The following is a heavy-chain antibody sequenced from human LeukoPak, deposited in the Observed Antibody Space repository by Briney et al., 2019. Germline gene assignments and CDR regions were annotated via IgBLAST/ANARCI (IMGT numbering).Heavy chain of an antibody. CDR3: AKGSYYDSSGSSYFDY. CDR1: GFTVSAYA. J-gene: IGHJ4*02. Sequence: GVSLRLSCAASGFTVSAYAMAWVRQAPGKGLEWVSGISGSGDNTYYADSVKGRFTISRDNSKNTLYVQVNSLGTEDTAAYYCAKGSYYDSSGSSYFDYWGQGTLVTVSS. D-gene: IGHD3-22*01. CDR2: ISGSGDNT. V-gene: IGHV3-23*01.